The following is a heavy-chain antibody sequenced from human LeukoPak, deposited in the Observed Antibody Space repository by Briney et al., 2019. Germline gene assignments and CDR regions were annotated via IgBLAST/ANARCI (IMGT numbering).Heavy chain of an antibody. CDR3: AKDRGRWQLALQPDAFDI. Sequence: PGGSLRLSCAASGFTFSSYEMNWVRQAPGKGLEWVSYISSSGSTIYYADSVKGRFTISRDNAKNSLYLQMNSLRAEDMALYYCAKDRGRWQLALQPDAFDIWGQGTMVTVSS. CDR2: ISSSGSTI. D-gene: IGHD6-6*01. J-gene: IGHJ3*02. CDR1: GFTFSSYE. V-gene: IGHV3-48*03.